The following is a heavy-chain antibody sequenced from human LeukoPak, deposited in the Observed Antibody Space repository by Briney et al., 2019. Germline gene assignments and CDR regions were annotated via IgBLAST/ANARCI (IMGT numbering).Heavy chain of an antibody. Sequence: PGGSLRLSCAASGFTFSSYSMNWVRQAPGKGLEWVSSIGSSSSYIYYADSVKGRFTISRDNAKNSLYLQMNSLRAEDTAVYYCASMTAVAGAYNWFDPWGQGTLVTVSS. CDR1: GFTFSSYS. D-gene: IGHD6-19*01. J-gene: IGHJ5*02. CDR3: ASMTAVAGAYNWFDP. V-gene: IGHV3-21*01. CDR2: IGSSSSYI.